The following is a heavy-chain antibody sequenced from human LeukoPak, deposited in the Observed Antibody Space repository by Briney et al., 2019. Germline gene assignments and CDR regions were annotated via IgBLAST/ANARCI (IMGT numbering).Heavy chain of an antibody. J-gene: IGHJ4*02. Sequence: GGSLRHSCAASGFTFSNYWMSWVRQAPGKGPEWVANIKKDGSEKYYVDSVKGRFTISRDNANNSLYVQMNSLRVEDTGVYYCARESRGRSKIDYWGQGTLVTVSS. CDR3: ARESRGRSKIDY. V-gene: IGHV3-7*01. D-gene: IGHD4-17*01. CDR2: IKKDGSEK. CDR1: GFTFSNYW.